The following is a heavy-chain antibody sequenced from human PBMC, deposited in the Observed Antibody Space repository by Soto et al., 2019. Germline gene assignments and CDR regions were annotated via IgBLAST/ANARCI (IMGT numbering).Heavy chain of an antibody. Sequence: ASVKVSCKASGYIFTGNYMHWVRRAPGQGLEYMGWINPNNGATNYAQNFQGRVTMTWDTSISTAYMEVRRLRSDDTAVYYCAPHYPDSSGYFDHWGQGTLVTVSS. CDR2: INPNNGAT. D-gene: IGHD3-22*01. V-gene: IGHV1-2*02. CDR3: APHYPDSSGYFDH. J-gene: IGHJ4*02. CDR1: GYIFTGNY.